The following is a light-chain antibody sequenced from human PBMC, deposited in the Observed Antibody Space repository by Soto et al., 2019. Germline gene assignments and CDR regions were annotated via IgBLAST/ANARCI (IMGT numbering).Light chain of an antibody. CDR3: QQYDSTPPT. Sequence: EIVLTQSPGTLSLSPGDRATLSCRASQSVNSNYLAWYQRKPGQAPRLLIYGASNRATDIPYRFSASGSGTDLPLTITRLEAEDFAVYYCQQYDSTPPTFGQGTKVEVK. J-gene: IGKJ1*01. V-gene: IGKV3-20*01. CDR2: GAS. CDR1: QSVNSNY.